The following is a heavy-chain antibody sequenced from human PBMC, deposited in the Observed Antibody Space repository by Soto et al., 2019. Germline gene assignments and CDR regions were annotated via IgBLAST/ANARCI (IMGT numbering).Heavy chain of an antibody. CDR2: IYSGGST. CDR3: ARAYSYGPEMVTNSLDP. CDR1: GFPVSSNY. V-gene: IGHV3-53*01. J-gene: IGHJ5*02. D-gene: IGHD5-18*01. Sequence: PGGSLRLSCAASGFPVSSNYMSLVRQSPGKGLEWVSVIYSGGSTYYADSVKGRFTISRDNSKNTLYLQMNSLRAEETAVYYCARAYSYGPEMVTNSLDPCGQGTLVTVSS.